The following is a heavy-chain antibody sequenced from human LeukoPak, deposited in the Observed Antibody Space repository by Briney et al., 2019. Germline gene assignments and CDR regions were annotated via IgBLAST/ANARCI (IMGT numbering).Heavy chain of an antibody. D-gene: IGHD1-1*01. CDR3: ARGGTGATGGPYNWFDP. Sequence: GGSLRLSCAASGFAFSSYDMHWVRQATGKGLEWVSAIGTAGDTYYPGSVKGRFTISRENAKNSLYLQMNSLRAGDTAVYYCARGGTGATGGPYNWFDPWGQGTLVTVSS. V-gene: IGHV3-13*01. CDR2: IGTAGDT. J-gene: IGHJ5*02. CDR1: GFAFSSYD.